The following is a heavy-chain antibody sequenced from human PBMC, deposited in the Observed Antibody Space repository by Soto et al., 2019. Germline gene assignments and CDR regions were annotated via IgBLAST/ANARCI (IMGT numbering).Heavy chain of an antibody. CDR1: GFTFSSYW. D-gene: IGHD2-2*01. CDR2: INQDGSGK. V-gene: IGHV3-7*01. J-gene: IGHJ4*02. Sequence: PGGSLRLSCKVFGFTFSSYWMSWVRQSPEKGLEWVANINQDGSGKYHVGSVKGRFTISRDNAKNSLYLQMDSLRDEDTAVYYCARVPLVTSRYYFDFWGQGTLVTVSS. CDR3: ARVPLVTSRYYFDF.